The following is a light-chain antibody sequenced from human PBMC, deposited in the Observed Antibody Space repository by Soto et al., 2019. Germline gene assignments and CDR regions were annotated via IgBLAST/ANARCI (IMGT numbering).Light chain of an antibody. V-gene: IGKV3-20*01. CDR1: QSVSSSY. CDR3: QQYGSSLL. Sequence: EIVLTQSPCTLSLSPGERATLSCRASQSVSSSYLAWYQQKPGQAPRLLIYGASSRATGIPDRFSGSGSGTDFTLTISRLEPEDFAVYYCQQYGSSLLFGPGTKVDIK. CDR2: GAS. J-gene: IGKJ3*01.